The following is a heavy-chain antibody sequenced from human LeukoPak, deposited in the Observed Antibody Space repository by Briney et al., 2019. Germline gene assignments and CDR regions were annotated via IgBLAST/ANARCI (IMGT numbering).Heavy chain of an antibody. V-gene: IGHV3-48*01. CDR1: GFTFSGYS. J-gene: IGHJ4*02. Sequence: PGGSLRVSCATSGFTFSGYSMNWVRQAPGKGLEWISYISSSSINIHYGDSVKGRFTISRDNAENSLYLQMNSLRAEDTAVYYCARDSIQLWPNAIDFWGQGTLVTVSS. CDR3: ARDSIQLWPNAIDF. D-gene: IGHD1-1*01. CDR2: ISSSSINI.